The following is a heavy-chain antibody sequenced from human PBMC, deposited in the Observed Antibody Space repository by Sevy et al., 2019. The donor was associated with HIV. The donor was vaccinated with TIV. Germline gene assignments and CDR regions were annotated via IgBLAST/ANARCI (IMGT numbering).Heavy chain of an antibody. D-gene: IGHD6-13*01. CDR3: ARDVAAAGSYYFDY. CDR2: ISSSSSTI. Sequence: GGSLRLSCAASGFTFSSYSMNWVRQAPGKGLEWVSYISSSSSTIYYANSVKGRFTISRDNAKNSLYLQMNSLRDEDTAVYYCARDVAAAGSYYFDYWGQGTLVTVSS. J-gene: IGHJ4*02. CDR1: GFTFSSYS. V-gene: IGHV3-48*02.